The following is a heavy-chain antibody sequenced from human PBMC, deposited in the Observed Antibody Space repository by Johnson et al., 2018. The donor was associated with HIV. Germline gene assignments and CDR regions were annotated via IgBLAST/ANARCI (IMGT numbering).Heavy chain of an antibody. CDR1: GFNVSDNY. Sequence: VQLVESGGGSVQPGGSLGLSCAASGFNVSDNYMNWVRQAPGKGLEWVSIIYSGGDTNYADSVKGRFTISRDSSINALYLQIDTLRVEDTAVYYCARSKLQFLAPDAFDVWGQGTMVTVSS. CDR3: ARSKLQFLAPDAFDV. J-gene: IGHJ3*01. CDR2: IYSGGDT. D-gene: IGHD5-24*01. V-gene: IGHV3-53*01.